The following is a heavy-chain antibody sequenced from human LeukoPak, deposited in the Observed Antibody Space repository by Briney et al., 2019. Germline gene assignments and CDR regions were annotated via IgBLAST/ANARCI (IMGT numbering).Heavy chain of an antibody. CDR2: ISDSGST. CDR3: ARTNSLLQYFQH. J-gene: IGHJ1*01. V-gene: IGHV4-39*07. D-gene: IGHD2-15*01. CDR1: GGSIDTTHPY. Sequence: SETLSLTCTMSGGSIDTTHPYWGWIRQSSGKGLEWIGSISDSGSTYYNPSLKSRVTISVDTSKNQFSLKLSSVTAADTAVYYCARTNSLLQYFQHWGQGTLVTVSS.